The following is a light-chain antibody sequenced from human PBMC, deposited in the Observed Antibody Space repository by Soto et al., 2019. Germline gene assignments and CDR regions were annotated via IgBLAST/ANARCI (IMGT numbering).Light chain of an antibody. V-gene: IGKV4-1*01. Sequence: DIVMTQSPDFLAVSLGERATINCKSSQGVLYSSNDKNYLAWYQQKPGQPPKLLIYWASTRGSGVPDRFSGSGSGTAFTLTISSLQAEDVAVYYCQQYYSTPYTFGQGTKLEIK. CDR1: QGVLYSSNDKNY. CDR2: WAS. J-gene: IGKJ2*01. CDR3: QQYYSTPYT.